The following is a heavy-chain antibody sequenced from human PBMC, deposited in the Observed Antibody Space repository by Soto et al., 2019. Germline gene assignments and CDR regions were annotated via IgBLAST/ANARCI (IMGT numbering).Heavy chain of an antibody. J-gene: IGHJ6*02. D-gene: IGHD4-4*01. CDR2: IIPMYNKP. V-gene: IGHV1-69*01. CDR3: ARGYSGGYYYAMDV. Sequence: QVQLVQSGAEVKKPGSSVRVSCQASGGTFTTYAFNWVRQAPGQGLEWMGGIIPMYNKPNYAPNFLGRVTISADPSTSTAYRELTTLRSEDTAVYFCARGYSGGYYYAMDVWGQGNTVTVSS. CDR1: GGTFTTYA.